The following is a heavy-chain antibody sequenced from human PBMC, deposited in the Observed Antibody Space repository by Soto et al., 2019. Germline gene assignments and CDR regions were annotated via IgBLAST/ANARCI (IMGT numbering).Heavy chain of an antibody. CDR2: INTRGTTI. V-gene: IGHV3-48*03. D-gene: IGHD3-22*01. CDR3: VREVMVITSPFDY. J-gene: IGHJ4*02. Sequence: EVQLVESGGGVVQPGGSLRLSCAASGFTFSTYEMNWVRQAPGKGLEWVSYINTRGTTIYYADSVKGRFTISRDNAKNSLFRQMDSLRAADTAVYYCVREVMVITSPFDYWGQGTLVTVSS. CDR1: GFTFSTYE.